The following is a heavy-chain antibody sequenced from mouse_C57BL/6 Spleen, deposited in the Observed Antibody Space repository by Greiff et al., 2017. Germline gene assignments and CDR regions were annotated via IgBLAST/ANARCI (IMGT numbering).Heavy chain of an antibody. J-gene: IGHJ3*01. CDR1: GYSFTGYY. Sequence: VQLKESGPELVKPGASVTISCKASGYSFTGYYMNWVKQSPDKSLQWIGEINPSTGGTTYNQKFKAKATLTVDKSSSTAYMQLKSLTSEDSAVYYCASRPTYYGGPSWFAYWGQGTLVTVSA. CDR3: ASRPTYYGGPSWFAY. CDR2: INPSTGGT. V-gene: IGHV1-42*01. D-gene: IGHD1-1*02.